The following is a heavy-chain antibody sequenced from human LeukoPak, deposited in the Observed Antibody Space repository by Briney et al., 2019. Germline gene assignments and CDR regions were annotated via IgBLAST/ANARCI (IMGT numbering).Heavy chain of an antibody. J-gene: IGHJ4*02. CDR3: AGETGIAVAGIVPFDY. CDR1: GGSISSYY. V-gene: IGHV4-4*07. Sequence: SETLSLTCTVSGGSISSYYWSWIRQPAGKGLEWIGRIYTSGSTNYNPSLKSRVTMSVDTSKNQFSLKLSSVTAADTAVYYCAGETGIAVAGIVPFDYWGQGTLVTVSS. D-gene: IGHD6-19*01. CDR2: IYTSGST.